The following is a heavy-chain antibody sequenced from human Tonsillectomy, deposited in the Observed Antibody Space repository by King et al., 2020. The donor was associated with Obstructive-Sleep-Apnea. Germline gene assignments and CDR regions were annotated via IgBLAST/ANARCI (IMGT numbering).Heavy chain of an antibody. J-gene: IGHJ3*02. D-gene: IGHD2-2*01. V-gene: IGHV4-31*03. CDR1: GGSISSVGYY. Sequence: VQLQESGPGLVKPSQTLSLTCTVSGGSISSVGYYWSWIRQHPGKGLEWIGYIYYIGGTYYNPSLKSRVTISVDTSKNQFSLKLSSVTAADTAVYYCARGAMTLGAFDIWGQGTMVTVSS. CDR3: ARGAMTLGAFDI. CDR2: IYYIGGT.